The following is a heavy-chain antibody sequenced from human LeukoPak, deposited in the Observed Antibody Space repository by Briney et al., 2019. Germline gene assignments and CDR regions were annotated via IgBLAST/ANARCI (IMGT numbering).Heavy chain of an antibody. V-gene: IGHV3-53*01. J-gene: IGHJ3*02. Sequence: GGSLRLSCAASGFTVSSNYMSWVRQAPGKGLEWVSVIYSGGSTYYADSVKGRFTISRDNSKNTLYLQMNSLRAEDTAVYYCARPYENGGNSFAFDIWGQETMATVSS. CDR2: IYSGGST. D-gene: IGHD4-23*01. CDR3: ARPYENGGNSFAFDI. CDR1: GFTVSSNY.